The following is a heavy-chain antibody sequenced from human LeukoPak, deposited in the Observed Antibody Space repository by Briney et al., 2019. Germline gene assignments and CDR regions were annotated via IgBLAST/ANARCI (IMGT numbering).Heavy chain of an antibody. Sequence: ASVKVPCKASGYTFTSYGISWVRQAPGQGLEWMGWISAYNGNTNYAQKLQGRVTMTTDTSTSTAYMELRSLRSDDTAVYYCARDSSSGWYPRHYYYYMDVWGKGTTVTISS. J-gene: IGHJ6*03. CDR1: GYTFTSYG. V-gene: IGHV1-18*01. CDR2: ISAYNGNT. CDR3: ARDSSSGWYPRHYYYYMDV. D-gene: IGHD6-19*01.